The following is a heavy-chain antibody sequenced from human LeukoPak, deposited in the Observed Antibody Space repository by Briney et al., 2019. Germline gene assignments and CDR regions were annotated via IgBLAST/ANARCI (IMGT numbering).Heavy chain of an antibody. V-gene: IGHV4-30-2*03. CDR1: GGSISSGGYS. CDR2: IYHSGST. Sequence: SETLSLTCAVSGGSISSGGYSWSWIRQPPGKGLEWIGSIYHSGSTYYNPSLKSRVTISVDTSKNQFSLKLSSVTAADTAVYYCARRPGFGELSVDYWGQGTLVTVSS. D-gene: IGHD3-10*01. J-gene: IGHJ4*02. CDR3: ARRPGFGELSVDY.